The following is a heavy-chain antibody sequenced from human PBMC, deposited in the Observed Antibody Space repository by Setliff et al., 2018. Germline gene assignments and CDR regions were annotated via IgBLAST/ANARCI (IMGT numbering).Heavy chain of an antibody. CDR3: AKASLAYSFGYYFDS. CDR1: ESTFSSFG. D-gene: IGHD5-18*01. CDR2: IRYDGSYE. J-gene: IGHJ4*01. Sequence: HPGSSLKISCTASESTFSSFGMHWVRQAPGKGLEWVGFIRYDGSYEYYADPVQGRFTISRDNSKNTLFLHMNNLRPEDTALYYCAKASLAYSFGYYFDSWGQGALVTV. V-gene: IGHV3-30*02.